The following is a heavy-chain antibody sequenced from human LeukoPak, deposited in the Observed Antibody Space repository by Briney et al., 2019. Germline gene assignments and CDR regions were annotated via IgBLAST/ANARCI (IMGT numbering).Heavy chain of an antibody. V-gene: IGHV3-23*01. CDR1: GFTFNSYG. D-gene: IGHD6-13*01. CDR2: ISGSGDRT. Sequence: GGSLRLSCAASGFTFNSYGMSWVRQAPGKGLEWVSAISGSGDRTYYADSVKGRFTISRDNSKNTLYLQMNSLRAEDTAVYYCAKDSGYSSSWYNYWGQGTLVTVSS. CDR3: AKDSGYSSSWYNY. J-gene: IGHJ4*02.